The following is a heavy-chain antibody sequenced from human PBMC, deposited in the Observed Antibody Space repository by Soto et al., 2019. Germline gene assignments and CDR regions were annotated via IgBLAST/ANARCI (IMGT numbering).Heavy chain of an antibody. CDR3: ARDRSYYYDSSGYYRASGGYGMDV. Sequence: GGSLRLSCAASGFTFSSYGMHWVRQAPGKGLEWVAVIWYDGSNKYYADSVKGRFTISRDNSKNTLYLQMNSLRAEDTAVYYCARDRSYYYDSSGYYRASGGYGMDVWGQGTTVTVSS. J-gene: IGHJ6*02. CDR1: GFTFSSYG. CDR2: IWYDGSNK. D-gene: IGHD3-22*01. V-gene: IGHV3-33*01.